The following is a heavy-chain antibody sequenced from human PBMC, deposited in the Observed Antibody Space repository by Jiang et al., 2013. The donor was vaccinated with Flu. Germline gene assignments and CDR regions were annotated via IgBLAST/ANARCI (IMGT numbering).Heavy chain of an antibody. J-gene: IGHJ3*02. V-gene: IGHV3-30*01. CDR3: AREAFDI. CDR2: ISYDGSNK. Sequence: VISYDGSNKYYADSVKGRFTISRDNSKNTLYLQMNSLRAEDTAVYYCAREAFDIWGQGTMVTVSS.